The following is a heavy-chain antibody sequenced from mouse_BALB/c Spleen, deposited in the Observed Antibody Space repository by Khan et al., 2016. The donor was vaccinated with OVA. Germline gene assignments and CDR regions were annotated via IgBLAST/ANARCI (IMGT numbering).Heavy chain of an antibody. CDR1: GYTFTSYW. CDR3: TRRNWDVAWFAY. V-gene: IGHV1-5*01. D-gene: IGHD4-1*01. J-gene: IGHJ3*01. Sequence: EVQLQQSGPVLARPGASVKMSCKASGYTFTSYWMHWVKQRPGQGLEWIGDIYPGNTDTTYNQKFKGKAKLTAVTSTSTAYMELSSLTNEASAVYYCTRRNWDVAWFAYWGQGTLVTVSA. CDR2: IYPGNTDT.